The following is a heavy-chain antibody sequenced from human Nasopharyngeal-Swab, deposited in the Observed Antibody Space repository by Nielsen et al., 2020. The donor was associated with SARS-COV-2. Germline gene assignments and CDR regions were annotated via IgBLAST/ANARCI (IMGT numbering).Heavy chain of an antibody. CDR2: MYYSGIA. D-gene: IGHD6-19*01. J-gene: IGHJ5*02. V-gene: IGHV4-59*12. CDR3: AREERGYSSGWYSSWFDP. Sequence: WIRQPPGKGLEWIRYMYYSGIAYYNPSLKSRVTISVDTSKNQFSLKLSSVTAADTAVYYCAREERGYSSGWYSSWFDPWGQGTLVTVSS.